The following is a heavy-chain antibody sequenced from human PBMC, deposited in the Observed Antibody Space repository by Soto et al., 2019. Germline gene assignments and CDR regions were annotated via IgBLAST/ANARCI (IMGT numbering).Heavy chain of an antibody. CDR3: ARDRVARTPQVNNWFDP. D-gene: IGHD2-15*01. V-gene: IGHV3-30-3*01. Sequence: QVQLVESGGGVVQPGRSLRLSCAASGCTFSSYAMHWVRQAPGKGLEWVAVISYDGSNKYYADSVKGRFTISRDKSKNTLYLQMNSLIAEDTAVYYCARDRVARTPQVNNWFDPWCQGTLVTVSS. CDR2: ISYDGSNK. J-gene: IGHJ5*02. CDR1: GCTFSSYA.